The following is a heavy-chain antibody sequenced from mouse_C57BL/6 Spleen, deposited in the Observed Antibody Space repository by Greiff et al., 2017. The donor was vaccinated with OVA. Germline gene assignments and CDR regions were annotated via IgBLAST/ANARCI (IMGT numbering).Heavy chain of an antibody. CDR1: GYTFTSYW. CDR3: ARGIGLLPLDY. Sequence: QVQLQQPGAELVRPGSSVKLSCKASGYTFTSYWMDWVKQRPGQGLEWIGNIYPSDSETHYNQKFKDKATLTVDKSSSTAYMQLSSLTSEDSAVYYCARGIGLLPLDYRGQGTTLTVSS. D-gene: IGHD2-3*01. V-gene: IGHV1-61*01. J-gene: IGHJ2*01. CDR2: IYPSDSET.